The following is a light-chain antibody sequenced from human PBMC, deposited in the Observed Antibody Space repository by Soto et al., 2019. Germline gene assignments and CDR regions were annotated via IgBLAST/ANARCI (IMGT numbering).Light chain of an antibody. V-gene: IGKV3-11*01. CDR1: QSVSSS. Sequence: EIVLTQSPATLSLSPGERATLSCRASQSVSSSLAWYQQKPGQAPRLLIYDASNRATGIPARFSGGGSGTDFTLTISSLEPEDFAIYYCQQRSHWPPITFGQGTRLEIK. CDR2: DAS. J-gene: IGKJ5*01. CDR3: QQRSHWPPIT.